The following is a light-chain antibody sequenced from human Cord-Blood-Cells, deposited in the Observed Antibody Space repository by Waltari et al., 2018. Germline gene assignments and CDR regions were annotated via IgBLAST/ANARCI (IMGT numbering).Light chain of an antibody. V-gene: IGLV2-23*01. CDR1: SRDVGGYNL. CDR3: CSYAGSSTWV. Sequence: QSALTQPASVSGSPEQSITISCTGTSRDVGGYNLVSWYQQHPGKAPKLMIYEGGKRPSGVSNRFSGSKSGNTASLTISGLQAEDEADYYCCSYAGSSTWVFGGGTKLTVL. J-gene: IGLJ3*02. CDR2: EGG.